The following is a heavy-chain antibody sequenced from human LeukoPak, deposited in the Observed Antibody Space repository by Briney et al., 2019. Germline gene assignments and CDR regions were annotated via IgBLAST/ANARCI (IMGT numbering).Heavy chain of an antibody. V-gene: IGHV3-7*01. J-gene: IGHJ6*02. Sequence: GGSLRLSCTASGFSISGHWQTWVRQTPGKGLEWGAHINADGSEKSYVGSVKGRFTISKDSVENSVTLQMNSVRVEDTAVYYCGRGHYGLDVWGQGATVTVSS. CDR3: GRGHYGLDV. CDR1: GFSISGHW. CDR2: INADGSEK.